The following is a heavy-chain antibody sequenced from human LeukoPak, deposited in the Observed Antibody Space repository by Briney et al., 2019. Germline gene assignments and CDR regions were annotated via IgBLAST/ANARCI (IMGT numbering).Heavy chain of an antibody. V-gene: IGHV4-38-2*01. Sequence: PSETLSLTCAVSGYSISSGYYWGWIRQPPGKGLEWIGTIYRSGCTYYNPSLKSRVTMSVDTSKNQFSLNLSSVTAADTALYYCARHTGGYTYGLVYWGQGTLVTVSS. CDR2: IYRSGCT. J-gene: IGHJ4*02. CDR3: ARHTGGYTYGLVY. D-gene: IGHD5-18*01. CDR1: GYSISSGYY.